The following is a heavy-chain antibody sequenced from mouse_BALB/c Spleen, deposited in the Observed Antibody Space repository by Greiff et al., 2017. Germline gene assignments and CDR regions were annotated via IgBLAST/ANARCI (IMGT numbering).Heavy chain of an antibody. D-gene: IGHD1-1*01. CDR3: ATSITTVVGDWFAY. CDR2: IWGDGST. Sequence: VMLVESGPGLVAPSQSLSITCTVSGFSLTSYGVSWVRQPPGKGLEWLGVIWGDGSTNYHSALISRLSISKDNSKSQVFLKLNSLQTDDTATYYCATSITTVVGDWFAYWGQGTLVTVSA. CDR1: GFSLTSYG. J-gene: IGHJ3*01. V-gene: IGHV2-3*01.